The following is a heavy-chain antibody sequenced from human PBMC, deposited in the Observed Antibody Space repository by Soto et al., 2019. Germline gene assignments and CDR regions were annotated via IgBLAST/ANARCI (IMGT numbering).Heavy chain of an antibody. Sequence: HPGGSLRLSCAASGFTFDDHAMHWVRQGPGKGLEWVSGISWNSGTIVYADSVKGRFTISRDNTKNTLYLQMDSLRREDTALYYCAKDITGTGLYFGLDLWGQGTTVTVSS. D-gene: IGHD1-7*01. CDR3: AKDITGTGLYFGLDL. CDR2: ISWNSGTI. V-gene: IGHV3-9*01. J-gene: IGHJ6*02. CDR1: GFTFDDHA.